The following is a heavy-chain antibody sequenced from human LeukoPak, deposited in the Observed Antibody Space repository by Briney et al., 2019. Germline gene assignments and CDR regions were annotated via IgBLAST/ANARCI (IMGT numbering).Heavy chain of an antibody. V-gene: IGHV3-7*03. CDR3: ARVHLDYDFWSGYLNWFDP. J-gene: IGHJ5*02. CDR2: IKQDGSEK. CDR1: GLTFSSYW. Sequence: GGSLRLSCAASGLTFSSYWMSWVRQAPGKGLEWVANIKQDGSEKYYVDSVKGRFTISRDNAKNSLYLQMNSLRAEDTAVYYCARVHLDYDFWSGYLNWFDPWGQGTLVTVSS. D-gene: IGHD3-3*01.